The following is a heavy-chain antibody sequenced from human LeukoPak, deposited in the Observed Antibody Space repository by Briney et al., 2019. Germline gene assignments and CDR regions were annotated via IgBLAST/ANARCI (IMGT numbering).Heavy chain of an antibody. CDR1: GFTFSTYA. D-gene: IGHD6-13*01. CDR2: ISTNGGST. CDR3: VNRDQSSWYRTLLY. V-gene: IGHV3-64D*06. Sequence: GGSLRLSCSASGFTFSTYAMHWVRQAPGKGLEYVSAISTNGGSTYYADSVKGRFTISRDNSKNTLYLQMSSLRDEDTAMYYCVNRDQSSWYRTLLYWGQGTLVAVSS. J-gene: IGHJ4*02.